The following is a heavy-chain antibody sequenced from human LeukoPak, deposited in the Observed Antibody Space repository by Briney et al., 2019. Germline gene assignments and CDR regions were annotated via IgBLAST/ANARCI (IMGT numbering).Heavy chain of an antibody. V-gene: IGHV4-39*07. D-gene: IGHD3-22*01. CDR3: ARARYYYDSSGYRWFDP. Sequence: SETLSLTCTVSGGSISSSSYYWGWIRQPPGKGLEWIGSIYYSGSTNYNPSLKSRVTISVDTSKNQFSLKLSSVTAADTAVYYCARARYYYDSSGYRWFDPWGQGTLVTVSS. J-gene: IGHJ5*02. CDR1: GGSISSSSYY. CDR2: IYYSGST.